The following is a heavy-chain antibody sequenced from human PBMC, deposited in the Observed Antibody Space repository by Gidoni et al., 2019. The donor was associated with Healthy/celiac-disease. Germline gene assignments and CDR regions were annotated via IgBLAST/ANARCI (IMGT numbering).Heavy chain of an antibody. CDR1: GGSISSSSYY. J-gene: IGHJ4*02. D-gene: IGHD3-22*01. V-gene: IGHV4-39*02. CDR3: AREDYYDSSGYLGNDY. Sequence: QLQLQESGPGLVKPSETLSLTCTVSGGSISSSSYYWGWIRQPPGKGLAWIGSIYYSGSTYYNPSLKSRVTISVDTSKNQFSLKLSSVTAADTAVYYCAREDYYDSSGYLGNDYWGQGTLVTVSS. CDR2: IYYSGST.